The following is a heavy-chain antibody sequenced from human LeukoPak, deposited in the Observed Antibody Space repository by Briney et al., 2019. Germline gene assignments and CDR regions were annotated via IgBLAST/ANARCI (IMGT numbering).Heavy chain of an antibody. D-gene: IGHD5-12*01. J-gene: IGHJ4*02. CDR1: GRSISSGDYY. CDR2: IYYSGST. V-gene: IGHV4-30-4*01. CDR3: ARAAYSGYDFNY. Sequence: PSETLSLTCTVSGRSISSGDYYWRWVRQPPGTGLEWIGYIYYSGSTYYNPSLKSRVTISVDTSKNQFSLKLSSVTAADTAVYYCARAAYSGYDFNYWGQGTLVTVSS.